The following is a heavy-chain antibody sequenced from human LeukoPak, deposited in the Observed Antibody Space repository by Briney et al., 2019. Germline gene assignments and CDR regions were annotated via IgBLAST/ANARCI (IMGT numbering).Heavy chain of an antibody. J-gene: IGHJ4*02. D-gene: IGHD3-9*01. CDR2: IYYSGST. CDR3: AREETDILTGYYDY. V-gene: IGHV4-59*01. Sequence: SETLSLTCTVSGGSISSYYWSWIRQPPGKGLEGIGYIYYSGSTNYNPSLKSRVTISVDTSKTQFSLKLSSVTAADTAVYYCAREETDILTGYYDYWGQGTLVTVSS. CDR1: GGSISSYY.